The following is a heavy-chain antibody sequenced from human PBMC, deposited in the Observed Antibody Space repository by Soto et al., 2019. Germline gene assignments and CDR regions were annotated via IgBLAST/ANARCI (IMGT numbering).Heavy chain of an antibody. D-gene: IGHD3-22*01. V-gene: IGHV4-39*01. CDR3: ARHRFYDSSGYPSNYFDY. CDR2: MYYSGST. J-gene: IGHJ4*02. CDR1: GGSISTNSYY. Sequence: PSETLSLTCTVSGGSISTNSYYWGWIRQPPGKGLEWIGSMYYSGSTYYNPSLKSRVTISVDASKNKFSLKLSSVTAADTAVYYCARHRFYDSSGYPSNYFDYWGQGTLVTVSS.